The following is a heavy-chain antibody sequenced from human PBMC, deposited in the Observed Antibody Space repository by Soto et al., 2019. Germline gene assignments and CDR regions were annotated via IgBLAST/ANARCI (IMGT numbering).Heavy chain of an antibody. CDR1: GGSISSSNW. CDR3: ASVSGSLVDY. D-gene: IGHD1-26*01. Sequence: QVQLQESGAGLVKPSGTLSLTCAVSGGSISSSNWWSWVRQPPGKGREWIGEIYHSGSTNYNPSIKSRVTIPVDKSKNQCSLSWSSVTAAAPAVYYCASVSGSLVDYWGQGTLVTVSS. CDR2: IYHSGST. V-gene: IGHV4-4*02. J-gene: IGHJ4*02.